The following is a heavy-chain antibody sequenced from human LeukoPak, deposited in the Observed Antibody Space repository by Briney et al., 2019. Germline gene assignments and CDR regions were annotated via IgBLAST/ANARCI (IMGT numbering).Heavy chain of an antibody. V-gene: IGHV3-21*01. D-gene: IGHD5-12*01. CDR2: ISSSSSYI. J-gene: IGHJ4*02. CDR3: AREGRQVANDY. CDR1: GFAFSSYS. Sequence: GGSLRLSCAASGFAFSSYSMNWVRQAPGKGMEWVSSISSSSSYIYYADSVKGRFTISRDNAKNSLYLQMNSLRAEDTAVYYCAREGRQVANDYWGQGTLVTVSS.